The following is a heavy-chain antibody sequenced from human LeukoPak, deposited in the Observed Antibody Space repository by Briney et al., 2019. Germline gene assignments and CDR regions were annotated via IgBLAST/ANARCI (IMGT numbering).Heavy chain of an antibody. V-gene: IGHV4-34*01. Sequence: PSETLSLTCAVYGGSFSGYYWSWTRQPPGKGLEWIGEINHSGSTNYNPSLKSRVTISVDTSKNQFSLKLSSVTAADTAVYYCASDEYGSGSYLWGQGTLVTVSS. CDR2: INHSGST. CDR1: GGSFSGYY. D-gene: IGHD3-10*01. CDR3: ASDEYGSGSYL. J-gene: IGHJ4*02.